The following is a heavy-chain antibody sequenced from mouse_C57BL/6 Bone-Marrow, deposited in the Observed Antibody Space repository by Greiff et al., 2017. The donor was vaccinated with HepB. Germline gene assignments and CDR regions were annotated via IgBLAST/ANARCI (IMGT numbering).Heavy chain of an antibody. Sequence: EVQLQESGPGLVKPSQSLSLTCSVTGYSITSGYYWNWIRQFPGNKLEWMGYISYDGSNNYNPSLKNRISITRDPSKNQFFLKLNSVTTEDTATYYCARGAYDWYFDVWGTGTTVTVSS. V-gene: IGHV3-6*01. D-gene: IGHD1-1*01. J-gene: IGHJ1*03. CDR2: ISYDGSN. CDR3: ARGAYDWYFDV. CDR1: GYSITSGYY.